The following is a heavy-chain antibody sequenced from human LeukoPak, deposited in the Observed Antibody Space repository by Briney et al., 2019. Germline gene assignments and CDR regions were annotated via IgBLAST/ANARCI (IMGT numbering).Heavy chain of an antibody. D-gene: IGHD1-26*01. J-gene: IGHJ4*02. CDR1: GGSISSYY. Sequence: TSETLSLTCTVSGGSISSYYWSWTRQPPGKGLEWIGYIYYSGSINYNPSLKSRVTISVDTSKNQFSLKLSSVTAADTAVYYCARDRIVGATRRGYYFDYWGQGTLVTVSS. CDR2: IYYSGSI. CDR3: ARDRIVGATRRGYYFDY. V-gene: IGHV4-59*01.